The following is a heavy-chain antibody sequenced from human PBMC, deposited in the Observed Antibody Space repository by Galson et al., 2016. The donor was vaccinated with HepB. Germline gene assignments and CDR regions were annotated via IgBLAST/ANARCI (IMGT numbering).Heavy chain of an antibody. CDR2: TFYRSTWEN. J-gene: IGHJ6*02. D-gene: IGHD3-10*01. Sequence: CAISGDSVYNNGAAWVWIRQSPSRGLEWLGRTFYRSTWENHYAGSVKNRITISPDTSRNQFSLHLNSVTPEDTAVYYCARAVMLGRVMDVWGQGTTVTVSS. V-gene: IGHV6-1*01. CDR3: ARAVMLGRVMDV. CDR1: GDSVYNNGAA.